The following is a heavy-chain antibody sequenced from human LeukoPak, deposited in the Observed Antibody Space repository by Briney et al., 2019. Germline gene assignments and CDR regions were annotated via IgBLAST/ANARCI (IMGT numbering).Heavy chain of an antibody. J-gene: IGHJ4*02. CDR3: AKDKYCSGGSCYSFDY. V-gene: IGHV3-7*03. CDR1: GFTFSTYW. CDR2: IKRDGSER. D-gene: IGHD2-15*01. Sequence: GGSLRLSCAASGFTFSTYWMNWVRQAPGKGLEWVANIKRDGSERYYMDSVKGRFTISRDNAKNSLYLQMNSLRAEDTALYYCAKDKYCSGGSCYSFDYWGQGTLVTVSS.